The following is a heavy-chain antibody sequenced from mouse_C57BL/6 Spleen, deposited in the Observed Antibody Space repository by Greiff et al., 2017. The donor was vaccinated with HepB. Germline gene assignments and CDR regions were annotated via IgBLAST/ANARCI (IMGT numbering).Heavy chain of an antibody. V-gene: IGHV1-82*01. J-gene: IGHJ3*01. CDR3: ARGAAQAWFAY. CDR1: GYAFSSSW. CDR2: IYPGDGDT. Sequence: QVQLQQSGPELVKPGASVKISCKASGYAFSSSWMNWVKQRPGKGLEWIGRIYPGDGDTNYNGKFKGKATLTADKSSSTAYMQLSSLTSEDSAVYLCARGAAQAWFAYWGQGTLVTVSA. D-gene: IGHD3-2*02.